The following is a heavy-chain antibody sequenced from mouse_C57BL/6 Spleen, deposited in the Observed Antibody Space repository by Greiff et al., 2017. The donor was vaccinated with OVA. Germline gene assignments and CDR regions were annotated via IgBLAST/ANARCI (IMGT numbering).Heavy chain of an antibody. J-gene: IGHJ1*03. CDR3: ASAYGNYRYFDV. CDR1: GFTFSDFY. V-gene: IGHV7-1*01. CDR2: SSNKANDYNT. D-gene: IGHD2-1*01. Sequence: EVKVVESGGGLVQSGRSLRLSCATSGFTFSDFYMAWVRQAPGKGLEWIAASSNKANDYNTDYSASVKGRFIVSRDTSQSILSLQMNALRAEDTAIYDCASAYGNYRYFDVWGTGTTVTVSS.